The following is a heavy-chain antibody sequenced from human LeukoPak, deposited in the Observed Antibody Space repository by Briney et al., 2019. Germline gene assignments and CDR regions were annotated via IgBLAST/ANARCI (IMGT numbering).Heavy chain of an antibody. V-gene: IGHV3-21*01. CDR3: ARGSIYYDFWSGYYGGYYYMDV. Sequence: PGGSLRLSCAASGFTFSSYSMNWVRQAPGKGLEWVSSISSSSSYIYYADSVKGRFTISRDNAKNSLYLQMNSLRAEDTAVYYCARGSIYYDFWSGYYGGYYYMDVWGKGTTVTVSS. CDR2: ISSSSSYI. D-gene: IGHD3-3*01. J-gene: IGHJ6*03. CDR1: GFTFSSYS.